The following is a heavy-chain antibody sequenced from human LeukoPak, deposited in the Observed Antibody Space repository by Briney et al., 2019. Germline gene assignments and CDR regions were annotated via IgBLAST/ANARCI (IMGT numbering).Heavy chain of an antibody. D-gene: IGHD3-22*01. J-gene: IGHJ4*02. CDR3: AKVYYDSSGYYYVWSPSRGGFDY. V-gene: IGHV3-30*18. Sequence: AGGSLRLSCAASGFTFSSYGMHWVRQAPGKGLEWVAVISYDGSNKYYADSVKGRFTISRDNSKNTLYLQMNSLRAEDTAVYYCAKVYYDSSGYYYVWSPSRGGFDYWGQGTLVTVSS. CDR1: GFTFSSYG. CDR2: ISYDGSNK.